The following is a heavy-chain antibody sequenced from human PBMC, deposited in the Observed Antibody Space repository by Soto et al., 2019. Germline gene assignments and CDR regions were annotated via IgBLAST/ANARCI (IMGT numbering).Heavy chain of an antibody. V-gene: IGHV3-30-3*01. D-gene: IGHD3-3*01. CDR3: ARDPSITIFGVVISYFDY. J-gene: IGHJ4*02. CDR2: ISYDGSNK. CDR1: GFTFSSYA. Sequence: QVQLVESGGGVVQPGRSLRLSCAASGFTFSSYAMHWVRQAPGKGLEWVAVISYDGSNKYYADSVKGRFTISRDNSKNTLYLQMNSLRAEDTAVYYCARDPSITIFGVVISYFDYWGQGTLVTVSS.